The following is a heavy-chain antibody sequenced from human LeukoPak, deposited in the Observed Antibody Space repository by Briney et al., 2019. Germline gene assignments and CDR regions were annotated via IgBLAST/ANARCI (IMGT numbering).Heavy chain of an antibody. J-gene: IGHJ4*02. D-gene: IGHD5-24*01. V-gene: IGHV4-59*01. CDR3: ARVEMATNGVYYFDY. CDR2: IYYSGST. CDR1: GGSISSYY. Sequence: PSETLSLTCTVSGGSISSYYWSWIRQPPGKGLEWIGYIYYSGSTNYNPSLKSRVTISVDTSKNQFSPKLSSVTAADTAVYYCARVEMATNGVYYFDYWGQGTLVTVSS.